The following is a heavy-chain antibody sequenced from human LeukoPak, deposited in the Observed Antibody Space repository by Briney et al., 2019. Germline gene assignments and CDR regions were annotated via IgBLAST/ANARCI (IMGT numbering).Heavy chain of an antibody. Sequence: ASVKVSCKASGYTFTGYYMHWVRQAPGQGLEWMGWINPNSGGTNYAQKFQGRVTMTRDTSISTAYMELSRLRSDDTAVYYCATVAPNGSGSYYKWIRGYYFDYWGQGTLVTVSS. CDR2: INPNSGGT. CDR1: GYTFTGYY. D-gene: IGHD3-10*01. CDR3: ATVAPNGSGSYYKWIRGYYFDY. V-gene: IGHV1-2*02. J-gene: IGHJ4*02.